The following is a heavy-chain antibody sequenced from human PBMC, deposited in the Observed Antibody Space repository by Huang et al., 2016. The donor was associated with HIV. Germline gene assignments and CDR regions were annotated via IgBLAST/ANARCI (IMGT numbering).Heavy chain of an antibody. CDR2: INHSGTT. CDR3: ARGNGSSWSLFDY. J-gene: IGHJ4*02. Sequence: QVQLQQWGAGLLKPSETLSLTCAVYGGSFSGYYWSWIRQPPGKGLEWIGEINHSGTTTYNPSLNGRVTILRDTSKNHFSLKLTSVTAADTAVYYCARGNGSSWSLFDYWGQGTLLTVSS. V-gene: IGHV4-34*01. D-gene: IGHD3-10*01. CDR1: GGSFSGYY.